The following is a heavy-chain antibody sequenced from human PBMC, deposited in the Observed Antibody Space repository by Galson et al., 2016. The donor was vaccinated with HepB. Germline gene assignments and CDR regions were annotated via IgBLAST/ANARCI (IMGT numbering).Heavy chain of an antibody. D-gene: IGHD3-9*01. CDR3: AKDQGILRHFDWLTYDAFDM. CDR1: GFIFRRTG. CDR2: TSFDETNK. V-gene: IGHV3-30*18. Sequence: SLRLSCAASGFIFRRTGMHWVRQAPGKGLEWVAGTSFDETNKHYADSVKGRFTISRDNSKNTVDLQMNSLRPEDTAVYYCAKDQGILRHFDWLTYDAFDMWGQGTMVTVSS. J-gene: IGHJ3*02.